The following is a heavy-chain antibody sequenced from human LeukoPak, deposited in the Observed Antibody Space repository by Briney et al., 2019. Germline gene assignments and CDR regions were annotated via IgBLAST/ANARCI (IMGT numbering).Heavy chain of an antibody. D-gene: IGHD3-16*01. CDR2: ISSSGSNI. CDR1: GFTFSSYE. Sequence: GGSLRHSRAASGFTFSSYELSWVRQAPGKGLERVSYISSSGSNIYYADSVKGRFIISRGNAKNSLYLQMNSLRAEDTAVYYCARRGQGGFYFDSCGQGTLVTVSS. J-gene: IGHJ4*02. V-gene: IGHV3-48*03. CDR3: ARRGQGGFYFDS.